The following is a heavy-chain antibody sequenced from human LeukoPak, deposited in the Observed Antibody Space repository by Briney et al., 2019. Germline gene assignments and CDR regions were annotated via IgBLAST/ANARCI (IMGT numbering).Heavy chain of an antibody. CDR2: ISAYNGNT. D-gene: IGHD3-3*01. CDR3: ARRLTYYDFWSGYRYFDY. CDR1: GYTFTSYG. V-gene: IGHV1-18*01. J-gene: IGHJ4*02. Sequence: GASVKVSCKASGYTFTSYGISWVRQAPGQGLEWMGWISAYNGNTNYAQKLQGRVTMTTDTSTSTAYMELRSLRSDDTAVYYCARRLTYYDFWSGYRYFDYWGQGTLVTVSS.